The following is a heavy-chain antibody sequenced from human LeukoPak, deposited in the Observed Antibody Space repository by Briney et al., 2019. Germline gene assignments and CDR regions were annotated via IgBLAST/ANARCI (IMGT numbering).Heavy chain of an antibody. CDR2: ISSSSSTI. D-gene: IGHD2-2*01. Sequence: PGGSLRLSCAASGFTFSSYNMNWVRQAPGRGLEWLSYISSSSSTIYYADSVKGRFTISRDNSKNTLYLQMNSLRAEDTAVYYCARDLGGYCSSTSCPWWGQGTLVTVSS. J-gene: IGHJ4*02. CDR1: GFTFSSYN. CDR3: ARDLGGYCSSTSCPW. V-gene: IGHV3-48*01.